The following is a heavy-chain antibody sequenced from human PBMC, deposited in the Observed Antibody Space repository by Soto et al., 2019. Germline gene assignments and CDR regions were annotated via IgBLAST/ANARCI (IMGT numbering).Heavy chain of an antibody. D-gene: IGHD2-15*01. V-gene: IGHV2-5*02. CDR2: IYWDDDK. CDR3: AHRPSYCSGGSCYSGFDY. Sequence: QITLKESGTTLVKPTQTLTLTCTFSGFSLSTSGVGVGWIRQPPGKALEWLALIYWDDDKRYSPSLKSRLTITNETTKNQVALTMTNMDPVDTATYYCAHRPSYCSGGSCYSGFDYWGQGTLVTVSS. J-gene: IGHJ4*02. CDR1: GFSLSTSGVG.